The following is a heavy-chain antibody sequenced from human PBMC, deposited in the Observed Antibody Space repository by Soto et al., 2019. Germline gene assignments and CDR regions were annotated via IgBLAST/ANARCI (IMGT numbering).Heavy chain of an antibody. J-gene: IGHJ6*04. CDR2: ISSSSSYI. CDR1: GFTFSSYS. D-gene: IGHD3-3*01. Sequence: GGSLRLSCAASGFTFSSYSMNWVRQAPGKGLEWVSSISSSSSYIYYADSVKGRFTISRDNAKNSLYLQMNSLRAEDTAVYYCARDALNDFWSGWSPVMDVWGKGTTVTVSS. V-gene: IGHV3-21*01. CDR3: ARDALNDFWSGWSPVMDV.